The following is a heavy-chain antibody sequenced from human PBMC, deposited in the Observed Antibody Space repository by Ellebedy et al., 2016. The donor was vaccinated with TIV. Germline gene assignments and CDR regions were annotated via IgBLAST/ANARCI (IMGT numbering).Heavy chain of an antibody. CDR2: ISGSSSPI. D-gene: IGHD6-6*01. CDR1: GFTFSSYS. V-gene: IGHV3-21*04. CDR3: ASPIATRPDY. Sequence: GGSLRLSCAASGFTFSSYSMNWVRQAPGKGLEWVSSISGSSSPIYYADSVKGRFTNSRDNAKNSLYLQMNSLRAEDTAVYYCASPIATRPDYWGQGTLVTVSS. J-gene: IGHJ4*02.